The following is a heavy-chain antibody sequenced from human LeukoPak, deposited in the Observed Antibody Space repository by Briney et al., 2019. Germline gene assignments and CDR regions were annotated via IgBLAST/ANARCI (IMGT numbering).Heavy chain of an antibody. CDR1: GFTFSSYA. D-gene: IGHD2-2*01. Sequence: GGSLRLSCAASGFTFSSYAMSWVRQAPGKGLEWVSAISGSGGSTYYADSVKGRFTISRDNSKSTLYLQMNSLIAEDPAVYCCWKGPVCRRASSYGRDLFVLWGQGTLGTVPS. V-gene: IGHV3-23*01. J-gene: IGHJ4*02. CDR2: ISGSGGST. CDR3: WKGPVCRRASSYGRDLFVL.